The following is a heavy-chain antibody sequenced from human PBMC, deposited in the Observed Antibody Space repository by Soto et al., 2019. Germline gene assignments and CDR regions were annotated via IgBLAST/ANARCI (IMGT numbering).Heavy chain of an antibody. Sequence: EVQLVESGGGLVQPGGSLRLSCAASGFTFSSSWMNWVRQAPGKGLEWVAVIQEDGSEKYYVDIVKGRFTISRDNIENSLYLQMNSLRGEDSAVYFCARDRGYSSYDYWGLGTLVTVSS. D-gene: IGHD5-18*01. V-gene: IGHV3-7*01. CDR1: GFTFSSSW. J-gene: IGHJ4*02. CDR3: ARDRGYSSYDY. CDR2: IQEDGSEK.